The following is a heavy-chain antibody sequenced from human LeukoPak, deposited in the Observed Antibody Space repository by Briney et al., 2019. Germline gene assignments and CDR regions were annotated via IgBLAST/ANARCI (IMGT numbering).Heavy chain of an antibody. V-gene: IGHV3-74*01. Sequence: GSLRLSCTASGFSFSGHWMHWARQLPGKGLVWVSRISPTGSTTSYADSVKGRFTVSRDNARNTLYLQVNNLRAEDTAVYYCARGPNSNWSGLDFWGQGALLTVSS. CDR1: GFSFSGHW. CDR2: ISPTGSTT. D-gene: IGHD6-6*01. J-gene: IGHJ4*02. CDR3: ARGPNSNWSGLDF.